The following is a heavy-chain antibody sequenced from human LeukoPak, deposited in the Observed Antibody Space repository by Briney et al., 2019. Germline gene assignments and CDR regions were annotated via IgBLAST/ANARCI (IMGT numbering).Heavy chain of an antibody. J-gene: IGHJ4*02. CDR2: IKQDGSEK. D-gene: IGHD3-3*01. CDR3: ARVRFLEWLLFDY. V-gene: IGHV3-7*04. Sequence: GGSLRLSCAASGFTFSSYWMSWVRQAPVKGLEWVANIKQDGSEKYYVDSVKGRFTISRDNAKNSLYLQMNSLRAEDTAVYYCARVRFLEWLLFDYWGQGTLVTVSS. CDR1: GFTFSSYW.